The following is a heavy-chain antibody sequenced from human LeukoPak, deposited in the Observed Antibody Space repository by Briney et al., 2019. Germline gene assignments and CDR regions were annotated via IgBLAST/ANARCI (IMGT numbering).Heavy chain of an antibody. CDR2: INHSGST. D-gene: IGHD3-10*01. CDR3: ARGRGDYGSGSYYKFRPWFDP. CDR1: GGSFSGYY. Sequence: SETLSLTCAVYGGSFSGYYWSWIRQPPGKGLEGIGEINHSGSTNYNPSLKSRVTISVDTSKNQFSLKLSSVTAADTAVYYCARGRGDYGSGSYYKFRPWFDPWGQGTLVTVSS. J-gene: IGHJ5*02. V-gene: IGHV4-34*01.